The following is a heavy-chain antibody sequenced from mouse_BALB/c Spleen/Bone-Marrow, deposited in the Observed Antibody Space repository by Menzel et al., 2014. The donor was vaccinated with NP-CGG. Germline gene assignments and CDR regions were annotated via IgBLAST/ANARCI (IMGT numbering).Heavy chain of an antibody. D-gene: IGHD2-10*02. V-gene: IGHV5-12-2*01. CDR1: GFTFSSYT. Sequence: EVKLMESGGGLVQPGGSLKLSCAASGFTFSSYTMSWVRPTPEKRLEWVAYISNGGGSTYYPDTVKGRFTISRDNAKNTQYLQMSSPKSEDTAMYYCARRVWSRGGDYWGQGTSVTVSS. CDR3: ARRVWSRGGDY. J-gene: IGHJ4*01. CDR2: ISNGGGST.